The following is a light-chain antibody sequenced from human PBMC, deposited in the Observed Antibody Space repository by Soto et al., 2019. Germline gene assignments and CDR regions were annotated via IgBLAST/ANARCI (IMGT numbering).Light chain of an antibody. CDR3: QQHNNWPPWT. Sequence: EILMTQSPATLSVSPGERATLSCRASKSVSSNLARYQQKPGQAPRLLIYGASTRATGIPARFSGSGSGTEFTLTISSLQSEDFAVYYCQQHNNWPPWTFGQGTKVEIK. CDR1: KSVSSN. J-gene: IGKJ1*01. CDR2: GAS. V-gene: IGKV3-15*01.